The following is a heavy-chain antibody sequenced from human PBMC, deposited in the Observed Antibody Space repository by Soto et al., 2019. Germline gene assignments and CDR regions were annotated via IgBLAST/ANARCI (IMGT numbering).Heavy chain of an antibody. J-gene: IGHJ6*03. CDR2: INHSGST. CDR3: ARGLLGTMVRGVYYYYYYMDV. D-gene: IGHD3-10*01. V-gene: IGHV4-34*01. Sequence: SETLSLTCAVYGGSFSGYYWSWIRQPPGKGLEWIGEINHSGSTNYNPFLKSRVTISVDTSKNQFSLKLSSVTAADTAVYYCARGLLGTMVRGVYYYYYYMDVWGKGTTVTVSS. CDR1: GGSFSGYY.